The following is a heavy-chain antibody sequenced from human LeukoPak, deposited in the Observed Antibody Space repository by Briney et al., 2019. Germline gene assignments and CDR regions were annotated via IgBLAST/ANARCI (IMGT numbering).Heavy chain of an antibody. CDR1: GGSISGYY. J-gene: IGHJ4*02. Sequence: NSSETLSLTCTVSGGSISGYYWTWIRQPPGKGLEWIGYIYYSGSTKYNPSLKSRVTLSVDTSKNQFSLKLNSVTAADTAVYYCARESRDVETEGFDYWGQGTLVTVSS. V-gene: IGHV4-59*01. D-gene: IGHD5-24*01. CDR3: ARESRDVETEGFDY. CDR2: IYYSGST.